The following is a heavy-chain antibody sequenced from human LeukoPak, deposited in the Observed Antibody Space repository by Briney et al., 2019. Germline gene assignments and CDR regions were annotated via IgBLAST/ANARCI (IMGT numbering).Heavy chain of an antibody. V-gene: IGHV1-46*01. D-gene: IGHD6-6*01. CDR3: ARDPPRRYSSSSLMNYYYGMDV. J-gene: IGHJ6*02. CDR1: GYTFTSYY. CDR2: INPSGGST. Sequence: PGASVKVSCKASGYTFTSYYMHWVRQAPGQGLEWMGIINPSGGSTSYAQKFQGRVTVTRDTSTSTVYMELSSLRSEDTAVYYCARDPPRRYSSSSLMNYYYGMDVWGQGTTVTVSS.